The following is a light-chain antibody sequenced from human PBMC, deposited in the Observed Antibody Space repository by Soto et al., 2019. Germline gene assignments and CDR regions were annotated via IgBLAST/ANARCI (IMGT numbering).Light chain of an antibody. CDR1: QSISSY. V-gene: IGKV3-11*01. J-gene: IGKJ4*01. CDR3: QQRTNWPRT. CDR2: DAS. Sequence: EVVLTQSPATLSLSPGDRVTLSCRASQSISSYLAWYQQKRGQAARLLIYDASNRATGIPARFSGSGSGTDFTVTISSQEPEEFAVCYGQQRTNWPRTCGGGTKGDIK.